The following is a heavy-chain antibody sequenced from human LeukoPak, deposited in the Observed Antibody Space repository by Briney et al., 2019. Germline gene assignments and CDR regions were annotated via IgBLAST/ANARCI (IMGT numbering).Heavy chain of an antibody. Sequence: PGGSLRLSCAASGFSFSNYAMHWVRQAPGKGLEWVSLIWYDGSNKYYADSVMGRFTISRDNSKNTLYLQMNSLRAEDTAVYYCARDGSALRAYRFGQQAYWGQGTLVTVSS. CDR1: GFSFSNYA. V-gene: IGHV3-33*01. D-gene: IGHD3-16*01. J-gene: IGHJ4*02. CDR2: IWYDGSNK. CDR3: ARDGSALRAYRFGQQAY.